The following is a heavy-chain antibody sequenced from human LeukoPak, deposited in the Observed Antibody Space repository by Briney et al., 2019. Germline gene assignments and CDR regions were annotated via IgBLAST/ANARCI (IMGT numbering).Heavy chain of an antibody. CDR3: ARLGGSYFYFDY. Sequence: SETLSLTCAVYGGSFSGYYWSWIRQPPGKGLEWIGDINHSGSTNYNPSLKSRVTISVDTSKNQFSLKLSSVTAADTAVYYCARLGGSYFYFDYWGQGTLVTVSS. CDR1: GGSFSGYY. D-gene: IGHD1-26*01. J-gene: IGHJ4*02. V-gene: IGHV4-34*01. CDR2: INHSGST.